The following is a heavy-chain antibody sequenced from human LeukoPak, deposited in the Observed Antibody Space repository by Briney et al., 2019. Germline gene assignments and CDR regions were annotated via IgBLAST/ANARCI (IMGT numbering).Heavy chain of an antibody. V-gene: IGHV3-7*01. CDR1: GFTFSSYW. Sequence: GGSLRLSCAASGFTFSSYWMSWVRQAPGKGLEWVANIKQDGSEKYYVDSVKGRFTISRDNAKNSLYLQMNSLRAEDTAVYYCARGGSSWPLPFDYWGQGTLVTVSS. J-gene: IGHJ4*02. D-gene: IGHD6-13*01. CDR2: IKQDGSEK. CDR3: ARGGSSWPLPFDY.